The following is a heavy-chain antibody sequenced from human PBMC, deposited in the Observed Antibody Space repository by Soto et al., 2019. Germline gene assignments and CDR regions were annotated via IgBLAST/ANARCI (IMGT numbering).Heavy chain of an antibody. D-gene: IGHD2-2*01. CDR2: ISGSGATT. V-gene: IGHV3-23*01. Sequence: PGGSLRLSCAASGFTFSSYAMSWVRQAPGKGLEWVSAISGSGATTYYADSVRGHFSISRDNSKNTLYLQMNSLRVEDTAVYYCASGAHCSTPPPPPGPIGGKGTMVTVS. CDR3: ASGAHCSTPPPPPGPI. CDR1: GFTFSSYA. J-gene: IGHJ3*02.